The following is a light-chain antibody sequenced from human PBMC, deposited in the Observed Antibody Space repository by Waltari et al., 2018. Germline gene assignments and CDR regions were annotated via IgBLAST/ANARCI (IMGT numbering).Light chain of an antibody. Sequence: IQLTQSPSSLSASVGDRVTITCRASQGIDNYLHWYQQKPGRAPKLLIYAASSLQSGVTSRISGSRSGTDFTLTISSLQPEDFATYYCQQSYNTPRTFGQGTKVEIK. CDR3: QQSYNTPRT. V-gene: IGKV1-39*01. J-gene: IGKJ1*01. CDR1: QGIDNY. CDR2: AAS.